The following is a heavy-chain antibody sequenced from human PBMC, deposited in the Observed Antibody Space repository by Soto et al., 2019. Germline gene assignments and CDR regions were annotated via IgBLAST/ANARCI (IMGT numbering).Heavy chain of an antibody. J-gene: IGHJ4*02. CDR1: GFTFSSYG. CDR2: ISYDRSNK. D-gene: IGHD3-3*01. Sequence: GGSLRLSCAASGFTFSSYGMHWVRQAPGKGLEWVAVISYDRSNKYYADSVKGRFTISRDNSKNTLYLQMNSLRAEDTAVYYCAAYPIFGVVITSVYWGQGTLVTVSS. CDR3: AAYPIFGVVITSVY. V-gene: IGHV3-30*03.